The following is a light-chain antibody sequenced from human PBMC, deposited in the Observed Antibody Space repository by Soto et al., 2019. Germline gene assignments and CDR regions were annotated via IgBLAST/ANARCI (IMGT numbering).Light chain of an antibody. CDR1: QTFSNSF. J-gene: IGKJ5*01. Sequence: EIVLTQSPCTLSLSPGERSAVSCMASQTFSNSFLSWFQQIPGQAPRLLIYGASMRATGIPDRFSGSGSGTDFTLTISRLEPEDFAVYYCQQCGSSSTFGQGTRLEIK. CDR3: QQCGSSST. CDR2: GAS. V-gene: IGKV3-20*01.